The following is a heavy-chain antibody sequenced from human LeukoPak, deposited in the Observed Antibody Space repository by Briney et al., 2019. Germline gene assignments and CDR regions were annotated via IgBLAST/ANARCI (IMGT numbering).Heavy chain of an antibody. Sequence: PSETLSLTCTVSGGSISTYYWNWIRQPPGKGLEWIGYIYYSGSTNYNPSLKSRVTISVDTSKNQFSLNLTSVTAADTAVYYCARGDDFWSGYTAPYYYYMDVWGKGTTVTVSS. CDR1: GGSISTYY. J-gene: IGHJ6*03. CDR2: IYYSGST. CDR3: ARGDDFWSGYTAPYYYYMDV. V-gene: IGHV4-59*01. D-gene: IGHD3-3*01.